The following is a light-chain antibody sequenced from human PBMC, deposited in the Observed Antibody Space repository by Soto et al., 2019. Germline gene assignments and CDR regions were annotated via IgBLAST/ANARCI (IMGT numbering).Light chain of an antibody. CDR3: QQRSNWPGMYT. J-gene: IGKJ2*01. CDR2: DAS. V-gene: IGKV3-11*01. Sequence: EIVLTQSPATLSLSPGERATLSCRASQSVSSYLAWYQQKPGQAPRLLIYDASNRATGIPARFSGSGSGTDFTLTISSLDPEDFAVYYCQQRSNWPGMYTFGQGTKLQIK. CDR1: QSVSSY.